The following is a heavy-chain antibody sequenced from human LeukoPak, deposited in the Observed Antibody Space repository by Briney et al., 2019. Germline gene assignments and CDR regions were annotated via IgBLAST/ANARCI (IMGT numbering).Heavy chain of an antibody. CDR1: GFTFSSYS. V-gene: IGHV3-23*01. CDR2: ISGSGVRT. J-gene: IGHJ4*02. D-gene: IGHD5-24*01. Sequence: PAGGSLRLSCAASGFTFSSYSMNWVRQAPGKGLEWVSSISGSGVRTYYADSVKGRFTISRDNSKNTLYLQMNSLRAEDTAVYYCANRDGLRGQGTLVTVSS. CDR3: ANRDGL.